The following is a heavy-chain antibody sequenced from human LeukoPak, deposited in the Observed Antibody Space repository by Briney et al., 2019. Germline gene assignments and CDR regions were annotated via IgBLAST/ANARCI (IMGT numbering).Heavy chain of an antibody. V-gene: IGHV1-18*01. D-gene: IGHD6-19*01. CDR2: ISAYNGNT. Sequence: ASVKVSCKASGYTFTSYGISWVRQAPGQGLEWMGWISAYNGNTNYAQKLQGRVTMTTDTSTSTAYMELRSLRSDDTAVYYCARSIAVAGKGLVDYWGQGTLVTVSS. J-gene: IGHJ4*02. CDR1: GYTFTSYG. CDR3: ARSIAVAGKGLVDY.